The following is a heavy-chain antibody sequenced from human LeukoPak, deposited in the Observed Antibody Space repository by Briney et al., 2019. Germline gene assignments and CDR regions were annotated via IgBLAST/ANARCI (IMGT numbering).Heavy chain of an antibody. D-gene: IGHD3-22*01. CDR2: INPNSGGT. V-gene: IGHV1-2*04. CDR1: GGTFSSYA. CDR3: ARVAPAIYYDSSGYPYYFDY. Sequence: ASVKVSCKASGGTFSSYAISWVRQAPGQGLEWMGWINPNSGGTNYAQKFQGWVTMTRDTSISTAYMELSRLRSDDTAVYYCARVAPAIYYDSSGYPYYFDYWGQGTLVTVSS. J-gene: IGHJ4*02.